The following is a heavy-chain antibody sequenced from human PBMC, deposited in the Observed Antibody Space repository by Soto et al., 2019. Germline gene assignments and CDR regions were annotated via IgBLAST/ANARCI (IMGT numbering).Heavy chain of an antibody. CDR3: VRDLEDPRDY. Sequence: SETLSHTCTVSGFSISSYHWSWIRQPPGKGLEWIGYIYYSGSTNYNPSLKSRVTISVDTSKNQFSLKLSSVTAADTAVYYWVRDLEDPRDYWGQGTPVPVSP. CDR2: IYYSGST. V-gene: IGHV4-59*01. CDR1: GFSISSYH. J-gene: IGHJ4*02.